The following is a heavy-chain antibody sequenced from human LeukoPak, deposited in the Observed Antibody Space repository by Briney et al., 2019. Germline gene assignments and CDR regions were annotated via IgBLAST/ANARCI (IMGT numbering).Heavy chain of an antibody. V-gene: IGHV4-4*07. CDR2: IYTSGST. D-gene: IGHD1-26*01. Sequence: SETLSLTCTVSGGSISSYYWSWIRQPAGKGLEWIGHIYTSGSTNYNPSLKSRVTMSVDTSKNQFSLKLSSETAADTAVYYCARARVLRGGTSFVYDYWGQGTLVTVSS. CDR3: ARARVLRGGTSFVYDY. CDR1: GGSISSYY. J-gene: IGHJ4*02.